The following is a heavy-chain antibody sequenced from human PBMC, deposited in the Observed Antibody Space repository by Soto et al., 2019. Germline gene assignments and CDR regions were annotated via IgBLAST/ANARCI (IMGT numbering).Heavy chain of an antibody. D-gene: IGHD3-16*01. J-gene: IGHJ5*02. CDR1: GFTFSSYA. Sequence: PGGSLRLSCAASGFTFSSYAMSWVRQAPGKGLEWVSAISGSGGSTYYADSVKGRFTISRDNSKNTLYLQMNSLGAEDTAVYYCAKDQGGVLNGPYWFDPWGQGTLVTVSS. V-gene: IGHV3-23*01. CDR2: ISGSGGST. CDR3: AKDQGGVLNGPYWFDP.